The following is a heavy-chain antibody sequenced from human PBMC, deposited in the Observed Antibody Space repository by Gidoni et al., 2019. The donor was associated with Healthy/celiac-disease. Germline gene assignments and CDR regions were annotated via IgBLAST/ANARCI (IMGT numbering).Heavy chain of an antibody. CDR2: IYYSGST. CDR1: GGSLSSYY. CDR3: ARVVGTTGGIDY. Sequence: QVQLQESGPGLVKPSETLSLTCTVPGGSLSSYYWSWIRQPPGKGLEWIGYIYYSGSTNYNPSLKSRVTISVDTSKNQFSLKLSSVTAADTAVYYCARVVGTTGGIDYWGQGTLVTVSS. J-gene: IGHJ4*02. V-gene: IGHV4-59*01. D-gene: IGHD1-1*01.